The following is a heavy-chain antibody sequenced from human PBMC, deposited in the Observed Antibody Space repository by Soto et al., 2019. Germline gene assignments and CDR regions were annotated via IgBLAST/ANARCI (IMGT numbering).Heavy chain of an antibody. CDR2: ILHDGNNK. CDR3: ARDDEDGSYCDLGY. J-gene: IGHJ4*02. Sequence: QVQLVESGGGVVQPGRSLRLSCAASGFTISNYIMHWVRQAPGKGLEWVAMILHDGNNKYYADSVKGRFTISRDNSKNTLYLQMNSLRTEETAMYYCARDDEDGSYCDLGYWGQGTLVTVSS. D-gene: IGHD3-10*01. CDR1: GFTISNYI. V-gene: IGHV3-30-3*01.